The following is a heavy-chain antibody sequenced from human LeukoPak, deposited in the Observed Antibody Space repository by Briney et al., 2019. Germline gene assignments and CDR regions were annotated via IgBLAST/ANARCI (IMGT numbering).Heavy chain of an antibody. J-gene: IGHJ4*02. CDR3: VKGRGIDVAGWTLGYYFDY. CDR1: GFTFSSYA. D-gene: IGHD6-19*01. CDR2: ISSNGGST. Sequence: GGSLRLSCSASGFTFSSYAMHWVRQAPGKGLEYVSAISSNGGSTYYADSVKGRFTISRDNSKNTLYLQMSSLRAEDTAVYYCVKGRGIDVAGWTLGYYFDYWGQGTLVTVS. V-gene: IGHV3-64D*06.